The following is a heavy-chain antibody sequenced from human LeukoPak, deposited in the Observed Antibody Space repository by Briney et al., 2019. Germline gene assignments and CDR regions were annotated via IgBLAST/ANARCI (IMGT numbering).Heavy chain of an antibody. CDR2: IYYSGSA. J-gene: IGHJ4*02. D-gene: IGHD6-13*01. Sequence: SETLSLTCTVSGGSISSSSYYWGWIRQPPGKGLEWTGSIYYSGSAYYNPSLKSRVTISVDTSKNQFSLKLSSETAADTAVYYCARRLAGTEDYWGQGTLVTVSS. CDR1: GGSISSSSYY. CDR3: ARRLAGTEDY. V-gene: IGHV4-39*01.